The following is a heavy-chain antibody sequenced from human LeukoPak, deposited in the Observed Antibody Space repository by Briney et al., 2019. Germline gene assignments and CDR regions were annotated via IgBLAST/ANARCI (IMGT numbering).Heavy chain of an antibody. Sequence: GGSLRLSCAASGFTFSDYYMSWIRQAPGKGLDWVSYISSSGCTIYYADSVKGRFTISRDNAKNSLYLQMNSLRAEDTAVYYCARAVAAAGIYYWGQGTLVTVSS. CDR3: ARAVAAAGIYY. V-gene: IGHV3-11*04. D-gene: IGHD6-13*01. CDR1: GFTFSDYY. CDR2: ISSSGCTI. J-gene: IGHJ4*02.